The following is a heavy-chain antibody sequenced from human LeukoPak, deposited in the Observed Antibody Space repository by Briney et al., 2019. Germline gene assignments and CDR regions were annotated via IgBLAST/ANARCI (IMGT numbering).Heavy chain of an antibody. V-gene: IGHV3-74*01. CDR1: RVTLSLYW. CDR2: INGDGSST. Sequence: GGSLRLSCAASRVTLSLYWMHGLRQAPGKGLMWVSRINGDGSSTSYADSVKGRFTISRDNAEKTLYLQINRLRSDDAAVYYCARRYCSSTSCVNWFDSWGQGTLVTVSS. CDR3: ARRYCSSTSCVNWFDS. D-gene: IGHD2-2*01. J-gene: IGHJ5*01.